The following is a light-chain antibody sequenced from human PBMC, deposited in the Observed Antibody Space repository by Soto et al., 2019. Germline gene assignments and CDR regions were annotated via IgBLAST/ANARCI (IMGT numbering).Light chain of an antibody. CDR1: QSISSSY. J-gene: IGKJ3*01. CDR3: QQYSSSPPEFT. Sequence: EIVLTQSPGTLSLSPGERATLSCRARQSISSSYLAWYQQRPGQAPRLLIFGASYRATGIPDRFSGSGSGTDFTLTISRLEPEDFAVYYCQQYSSSPPEFTFGPGTKVDS. CDR2: GAS. V-gene: IGKV3-20*01.